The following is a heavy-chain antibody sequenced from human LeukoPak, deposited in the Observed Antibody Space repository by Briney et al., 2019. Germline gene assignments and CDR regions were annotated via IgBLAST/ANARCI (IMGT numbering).Heavy chain of an antibody. D-gene: IGHD3-10*01. Sequence: GGSLRLSCAASGFTFSSYAMNWVRQAPGKGLEWVSGISGSGDNTYYADSVKGRFTISRDNSKNTLYLQMNSLRAEDTAVYYCAQMGSGSYYSLGYYYYGMDVWGQGTTVTVSS. J-gene: IGHJ6*02. V-gene: IGHV3-23*01. CDR2: ISGSGDNT. CDR3: AQMGSGSYYSLGYYYYGMDV. CDR1: GFTFSSYA.